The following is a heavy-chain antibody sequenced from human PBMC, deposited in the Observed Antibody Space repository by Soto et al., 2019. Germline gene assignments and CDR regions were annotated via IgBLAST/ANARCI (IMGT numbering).Heavy chain of an antibody. CDR3: AREWSVANPGY. V-gene: IGHV3-21*06. CDR1: DFVFSSYT. J-gene: IGHJ4*02. Sequence: LRLSCAASDFVFSSYTMNWVRQAPGKGLEWVSSISARSSNIYYADSVKGRFTISRDNAKNSLFLQMNSLRPEDTAVHYCAREWSVANPGYWGQGTQVTVSS. CDR2: ISARSSNI. D-gene: IGHD5-12*01.